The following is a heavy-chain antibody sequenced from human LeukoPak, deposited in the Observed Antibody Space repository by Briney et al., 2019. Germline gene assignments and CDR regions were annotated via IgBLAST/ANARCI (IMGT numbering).Heavy chain of an antibody. J-gene: IGHJ4*02. CDR1: GFTFSSYS. CDR3: ANSPIAVAGKGEDY. Sequence: GGSLRLSCAASGFTFSSYSMNWVRQAPGKGLEWVSSISSSSSYIYYADSVKGRFTVSRDNAKNSLYLQMNSLRAEDTAVYYCANSPIAVAGKGEDYWGQGTLVTVSS. CDR2: ISSSSSYI. D-gene: IGHD6-19*01. V-gene: IGHV3-21*01.